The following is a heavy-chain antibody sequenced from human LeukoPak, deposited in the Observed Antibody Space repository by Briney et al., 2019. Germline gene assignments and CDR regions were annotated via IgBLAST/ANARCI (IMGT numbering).Heavy chain of an antibody. J-gene: IGHJ1*01. CDR2: ISSSSSYI. D-gene: IGHD3-10*01. Sequence: PGGSLRLSCAASGFTFSSYSMNWVRQAPGKGLEWVSSISSSSSYIYYADSVKGRFTISRDNARNSLYLQMNSLRPEDTAFYYCAKDSGQDGRGIGDFRHWGQGTLVTVSS. V-gene: IGHV3-21*04. CDR3: AKDSGQDGRGIGDFRH. CDR1: GFTFSSYS.